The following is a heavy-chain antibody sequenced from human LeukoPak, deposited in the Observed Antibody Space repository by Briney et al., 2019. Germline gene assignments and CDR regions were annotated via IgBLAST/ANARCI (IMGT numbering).Heavy chain of an antibody. CDR3: ARLNYYGSGSYPGVSLDY. D-gene: IGHD3-10*01. J-gene: IGHJ4*02. Sequence: SETLSLTCTVSGGSISSYYWSWIRQPAGKGLEWIGRIHTSGSTNYKSSLKSRVTMSVDTSKNQFSLKLSSVSAADTAVYYCARLNYYGSGSYPGVSLDYWGQGTLVTVSS. CDR2: IHTSGST. V-gene: IGHV4-4*07. CDR1: GGSISSYY.